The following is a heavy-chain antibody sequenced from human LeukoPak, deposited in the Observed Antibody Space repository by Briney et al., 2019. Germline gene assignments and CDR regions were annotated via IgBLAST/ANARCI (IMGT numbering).Heavy chain of an antibody. CDR1: GFTFSSYS. Sequence: GSLRLSCAASGFTFSSYSMNWVRQAPGKGLEWIGEINHSGSTNYNPSLKSRVTISVDTSKNQFSLKLSSVTAADTAVYYCATYRRRGPLLWFGELLSGFDYWGQGTLVTVSS. V-gene: IGHV4-34*08. CDR2: INHSGST. D-gene: IGHD3-10*01. CDR3: ATYRRRGPLLWFGELLSGFDY. J-gene: IGHJ4*02.